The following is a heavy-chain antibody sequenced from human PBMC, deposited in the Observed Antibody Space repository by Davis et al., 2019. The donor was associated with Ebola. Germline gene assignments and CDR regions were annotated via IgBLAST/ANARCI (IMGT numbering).Heavy chain of an antibody. CDR1: SGSVNSNVYS. CDR3: AALFSGSYLAYVDV. V-gene: IGHV4-61*08. J-gene: IGHJ6*03. Sequence: MPSETLSLTCTLASGSVNSNVYSWNWIRQSPEKGLEWIGFIYNRGTTNYNPSLNSRVTISKDTSRNQFSLELRSVTAADTAVYYCAALFSGSYLAYVDVWGKGTTVTVS. D-gene: IGHD1-26*01. CDR2: IYNRGTT.